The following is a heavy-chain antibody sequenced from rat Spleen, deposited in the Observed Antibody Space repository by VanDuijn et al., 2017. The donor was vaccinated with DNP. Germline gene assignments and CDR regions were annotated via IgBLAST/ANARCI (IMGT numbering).Heavy chain of an antibody. V-gene: IGHV5S11*01. Sequence: EVQLVESGGGLVQPGRSMKLSCAASGFTFSDYYMAWVRQAPTKGLEWVASISTGGGNTYYRDSVKGRFTISRDNAKSTLYLQMDSLRSEETATYYCARVQLGYYALDAWGQGTSVTVSS. D-gene: IGHD5-1*01. CDR2: ISTGGGNT. J-gene: IGHJ4*01. CDR1: GFTFSDYY. CDR3: ARVQLGYYALDA.